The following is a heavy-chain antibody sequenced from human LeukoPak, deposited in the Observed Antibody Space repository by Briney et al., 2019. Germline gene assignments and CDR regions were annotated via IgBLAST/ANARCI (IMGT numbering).Heavy chain of an antibody. V-gene: IGHV3-53*01. D-gene: IGHD6-13*01. CDR2: IYSGGST. J-gene: IGHJ6*03. CDR3: ARDRRGVAAAGTYYYYYMDV. CDR1: GFTVSSNY. Sequence: PGGSLRLSCAASGFTVSSNYMSWVRQAPGKGLEWVSVIYSGGSTYYADSVKGRFTISRDNSKNTLYLQMNSLRAEDTAVYYCARDRRGVAAAGTYYYYYMDVWGKGTTVTISS.